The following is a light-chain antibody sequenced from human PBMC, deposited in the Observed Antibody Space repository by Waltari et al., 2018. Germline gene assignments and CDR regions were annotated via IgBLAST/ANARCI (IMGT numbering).Light chain of an antibody. Sequence: EIVLTQSPATLSLSPGERATLSCRASQSIRVEVAWYQQRPGQPPRRLISDASNRVTGIPGRFTGSGSGTDFTLTISSLEPEDSGVYYCQQRNDWPITFGQGTRLEIK. CDR3: QQRNDWPIT. V-gene: IGKV3-11*01. CDR2: DAS. CDR1: QSIRVE. J-gene: IGKJ5*01.